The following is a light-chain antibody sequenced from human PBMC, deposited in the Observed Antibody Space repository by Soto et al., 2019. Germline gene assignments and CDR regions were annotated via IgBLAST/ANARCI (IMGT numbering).Light chain of an antibody. CDR3: QAWDSSTVV. V-gene: IGLV3-1*01. CDR2: QDG. J-gene: IGLJ2*01. Sequence: SYELTQPPPVSVSPGQTASITCSGDKLGDKYASWYQQKPGQSPVLVIYQDGKRPSGIPERFSGSNSGITASLTISGTQAMDEADYYCQAWDSSTVVFGGGTKLTVL. CDR1: KLGDKY.